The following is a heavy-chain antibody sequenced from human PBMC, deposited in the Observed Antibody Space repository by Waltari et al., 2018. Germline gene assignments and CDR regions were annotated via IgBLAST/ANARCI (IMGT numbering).Heavy chain of an antibody. J-gene: IGHJ4*02. Sequence: QVQLHESGPGLVKPSETLSLTCSVSGGSMRGSVWHWIRQPPGKGLEWIGYIYYNRATNYNPPLRSLLTISVDTAENQFSLRLSSVTTADTAVYYCAREIYGGNSRPFDYWGQGTLATVSS. V-gene: IGHV4-59*01. CDR3: AREIYGGNSRPFDY. CDR2: IYYNRAT. D-gene: IGHD2-21*02. CDR1: GGSMRGSV.